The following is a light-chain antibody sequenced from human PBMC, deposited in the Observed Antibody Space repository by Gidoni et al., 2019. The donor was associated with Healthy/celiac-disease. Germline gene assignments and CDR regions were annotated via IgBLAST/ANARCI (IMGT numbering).Light chain of an antibody. CDR2: AAS. V-gene: IGKV1-39*01. CDR1: QSISSY. CDR3: QQSYSTPDT. J-gene: IGKJ4*01. Sequence: DIQMTQPPSSLSASVGDRVTITCRASQSISSYLDWYQQKPGKAPKLLIYAASSLQSGVPSRFSGSGSGTDFTLTISSLQPEDFATYYCQQSYSTPDTFXGXTKVXIK.